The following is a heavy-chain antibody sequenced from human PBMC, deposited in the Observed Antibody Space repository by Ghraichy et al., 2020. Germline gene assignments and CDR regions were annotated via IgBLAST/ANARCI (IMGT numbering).Heavy chain of an antibody. Sequence: SVKVSCKASGGTFSSYAISWVRQAPGQGLEWMGGIIPIFGTANYAQKFQGRVTITADESTSTAYMELSSLRSEDTAVYYCARGGYCSSTSCYLDYWGQGTLVTVSS. CDR3: ARGGYCSSTSCYLDY. D-gene: IGHD2-2*01. J-gene: IGHJ4*02. CDR2: IIPIFGTA. CDR1: GGTFSSYA. V-gene: IGHV1-69*13.